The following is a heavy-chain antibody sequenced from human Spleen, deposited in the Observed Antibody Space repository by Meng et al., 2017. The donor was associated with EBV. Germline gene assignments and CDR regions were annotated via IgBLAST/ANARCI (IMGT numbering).Heavy chain of an antibody. J-gene: IGHJ4*02. V-gene: IGHV3-23*01. Sequence: EVELLGSGGGLVQRGGSLRLSCAASGFTFSSFAMSWVRQAPGKGLDWVSAISASGDRTYYADSVKGRFTISRDNSKNTLYLEMNSLRAEDTALYYCAKDFERGYWGQGTLVTVSS. CDR3: AKDFERGY. CDR2: ISASGDRT. CDR1: GFTFSSFA.